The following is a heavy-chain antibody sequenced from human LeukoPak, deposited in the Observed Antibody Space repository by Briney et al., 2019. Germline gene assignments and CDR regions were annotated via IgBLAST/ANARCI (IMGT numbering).Heavy chain of an antibody. CDR1: GFTFSSYW. CDR3: ARENRSTSCCFDY. D-gene: IGHD2-2*01. CDR2: IRQDGSEK. V-gene: IGHV3-7*01. J-gene: IGHJ4*02. Sequence: GGSLRLSCAPSGFTFSSYWMSWVRQPPGRGGEWVTNIRQDGSEKYYVDSVKGQFTISRDNAKNSLYLQMTSLRAEDTAVYYCARENRSTSCCFDYWGQGTLVTVSS.